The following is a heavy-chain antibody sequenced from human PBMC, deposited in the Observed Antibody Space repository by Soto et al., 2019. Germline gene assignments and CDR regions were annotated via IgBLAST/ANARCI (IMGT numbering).Heavy chain of an antibody. CDR1: GGSFSGYY. D-gene: IGHD6-13*01. CDR2: INHSGST. Sequence: SETLSLTCAVYGGSFSGYYWSWIRQPPGKGLEWIGEINHSGSTNYNPSLKSRVTISVDTSKNQFSLKLSSVTAADTAVYYCARRRRYSSSWYAGGFDYWGQGTLVTVSS. V-gene: IGHV4-34*01. J-gene: IGHJ4*02. CDR3: ARRRRYSSSWYAGGFDY.